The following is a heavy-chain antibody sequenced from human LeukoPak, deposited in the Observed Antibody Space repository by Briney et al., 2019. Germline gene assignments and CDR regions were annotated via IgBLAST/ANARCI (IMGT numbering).Heavy chain of an antibody. V-gene: IGHV3-74*01. CDR3: ARETYTSGWYFDY. J-gene: IGHJ4*02. CDR1: GFTFSSYD. D-gene: IGHD6-19*01. Sequence: GGSLRLSCAASGFTFSSYDMHWVRHAPGKGLVWVSRISTDGSSTTYADSVKGRFTISRDNAKNTLSLQMNSLRAEDTAVYCCARETYTSGWYFDYWGQGTLVTVSS. CDR2: ISTDGSST.